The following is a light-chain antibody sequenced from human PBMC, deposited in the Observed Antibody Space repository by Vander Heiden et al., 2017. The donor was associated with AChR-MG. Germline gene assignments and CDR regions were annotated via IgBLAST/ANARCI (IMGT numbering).Light chain of an antibody. J-gene: IGKJ2*01. CDR3: QQYFSTLPYT. Sequence: DIVMTQSPDSLAASLGERATIKCKSSQSVLYTSNNKNYLAWYQQKPGQPPKLLIYWASTRESGVPDRFSGSGSGTDFTLTISSLQAEDVAVYYCQQYFSTLPYTFGQGTKLEIK. CDR1: QSVLYTSNNKNY. V-gene: IGKV4-1*01. CDR2: WAS.